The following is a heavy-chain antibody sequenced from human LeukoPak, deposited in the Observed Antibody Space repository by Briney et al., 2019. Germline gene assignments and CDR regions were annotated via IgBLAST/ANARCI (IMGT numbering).Heavy chain of an antibody. CDR2: ISAYNDNI. CDR3: ARDLHGAHYFDY. CDR1: GYTFTNYA. J-gene: IGHJ4*02. V-gene: IGHV1-18*01. Sequence: ASVKVSCKASGYTFTNYAISWVRQAPGQGLEWMGWISAYNDNINYAQKLQGRVTMTTDTSTSTAYMELRGLRSDDAAVYYCARDLHGAHYFDYWGQGTLVTVSS. D-gene: IGHD4-17*01.